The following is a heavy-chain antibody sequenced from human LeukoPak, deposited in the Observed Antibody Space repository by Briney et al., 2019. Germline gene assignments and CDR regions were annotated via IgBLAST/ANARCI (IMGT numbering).Heavy chain of an antibody. CDR3: ARVYHYYDSSGYYYYFDY. Sequence: GASVKVSCKASGYTFTSYDINWVRQATGQGLEWMGWMSPNSGNTGYAQKFQGRVTMTRNASISTAYMELSSLRSEDTAVYYCARVYHYYDSSGYYYYFDYWGQGTLVTVSS. J-gene: IGHJ4*02. V-gene: IGHV1-8*01. CDR2: MSPNSGNT. CDR1: GYTFTSYD. D-gene: IGHD3-22*01.